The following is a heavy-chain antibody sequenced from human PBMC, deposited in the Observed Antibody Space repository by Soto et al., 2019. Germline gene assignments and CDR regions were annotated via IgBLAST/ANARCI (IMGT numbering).Heavy chain of an antibody. D-gene: IGHD2-2*01. CDR1: GGSISSGGYY. Sequence: QVQLQESGPGLVKPSQTLSLTCTVSGGSISSGGYYWSWIRQHPGKGLEWIGYIYYSGSTYYNPSLKGRVTISVDTSKNQFSLKLSSVTAADTAVYYCARNIVVVPAAMRWFDPWGQGTLVTVSS. CDR3: ARNIVVVPAAMRWFDP. J-gene: IGHJ5*02. CDR2: IYYSGST. V-gene: IGHV4-31*03.